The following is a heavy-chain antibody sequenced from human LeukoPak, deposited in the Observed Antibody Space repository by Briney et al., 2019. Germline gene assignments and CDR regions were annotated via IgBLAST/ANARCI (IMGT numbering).Heavy chain of an antibody. D-gene: IGHD3-22*01. Sequence: GGSLRLSCAASGFTFSSYAMSWVRQAPGKGLEWVSAISGSGGSTYYADSVKGRFTISRDNSKNTLYLQMNSLRAEDTAVYYCAKDHYYDSSGYYHFDYWGQGTLVTVSS. CDR2: ISGSGGST. J-gene: IGHJ4*02. CDR1: GFTFSSYA. V-gene: IGHV3-23*01. CDR3: AKDHYYDSSGYYHFDY.